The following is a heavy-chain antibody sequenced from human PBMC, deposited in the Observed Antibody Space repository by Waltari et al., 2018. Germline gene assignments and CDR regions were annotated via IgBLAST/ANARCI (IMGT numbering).Heavy chain of an antibody. D-gene: IGHD5-18*01. CDR2: INRDGSST. CDR3: ARDGYSYGLGTFDI. J-gene: IGHJ3*02. Sequence: EVQLVESGGGSVQPGGSLRLSCAASGFTFSIYWMHWVRQAPGKGLVWVSGINRDGSSTSYADSVKGRFTISRDNAKNTLYLQMNSLRAEDTAVYYCARDGYSYGLGTFDIWGQGTMVTVSS. CDR1: GFTFSIYW. V-gene: IGHV3-74*01.